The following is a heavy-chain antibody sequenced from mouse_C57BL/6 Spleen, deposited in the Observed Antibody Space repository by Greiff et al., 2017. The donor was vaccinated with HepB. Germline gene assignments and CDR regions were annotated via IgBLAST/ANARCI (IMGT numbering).Heavy chain of an antibody. V-gene: IGHV14-3*01. J-gene: IGHJ3*01. D-gene: IGHD1-1*01. CDR3: ARPYYYGSSPWFAY. Sequence: EVKLQESVAELVRPGASVKLSCTASGFNIKNTYMHWVKQRPEQGLEWIGRIDPANGNTKYAPKFQGKATITADTSSNTAYLQLSSLTSEDTAIYYCARPYYYGSSPWFAYWGQGTLVTVSA. CDR1: GFNIKNTY. CDR2: IDPANGNT.